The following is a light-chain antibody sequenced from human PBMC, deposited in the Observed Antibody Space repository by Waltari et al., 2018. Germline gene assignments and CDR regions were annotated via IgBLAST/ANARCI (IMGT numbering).Light chain of an antibody. J-gene: IGLJ3*02. CDR3: ATWDDSLTGVV. CDR1: RSNIGSNT. CDR2: THN. Sequence: QSVLTQPPSVSGTPGQRVSIPCSGSRSNIGSNTVNWYRQLPGPAPTLLISTHNRRPSGFPDRVSGSKSGTSASRAISGLQPEDEADYYCATWDDSLTGVVFGGGTKLTV. V-gene: IGLV1-44*01.